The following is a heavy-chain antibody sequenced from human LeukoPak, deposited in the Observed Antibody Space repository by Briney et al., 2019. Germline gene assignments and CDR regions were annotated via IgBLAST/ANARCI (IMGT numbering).Heavy chain of an antibody. CDR2: IIPILGIA. CDR3: ARHGSVNGNFDS. V-gene: IGHV1-69*04. D-gene: IGHD3-10*01. Sequence: SVKVSCKASGGTFSSYAISWVRQAPGQGLEWMGRIIPILGIANYAQKFQGRVTITADKSTSTAYMELSSLRSEDTAVYYCARHGSVNGNFDSWAQGTLVTVSS. J-gene: IGHJ4*02. CDR1: GGTFSSYA.